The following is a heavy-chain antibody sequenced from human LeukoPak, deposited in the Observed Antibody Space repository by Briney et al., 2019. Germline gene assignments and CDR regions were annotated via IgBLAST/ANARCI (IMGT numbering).Heavy chain of an antibody. D-gene: IGHD4-17*01. V-gene: IGHV1-69*05. CDR2: IIPIFGTA. CDR3: ARDGNGDYGFDY. J-gene: IGHJ4*02. Sequence: SVKVSCKASGGTFSSYAISWVRQAPGQGLEWMGGIIPIFGTANYAQKFQGRVTITTDESTSTAYMELSSLRSEDTAVYYCARDGNGDYGFDYWGQGTLVTVSS. CDR1: GGTFSSYA.